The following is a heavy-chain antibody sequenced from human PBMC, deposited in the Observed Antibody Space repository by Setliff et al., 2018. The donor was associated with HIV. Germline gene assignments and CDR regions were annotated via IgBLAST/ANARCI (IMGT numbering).Heavy chain of an antibody. CDR3: ARGNWYDSGALPHDY. V-gene: IGHV4-34*01. Sequence: SETLSLTCAVDGGSFTNYYWSWIRQPPGKGLEWIGEINHSGSTNYNPSLTGRVTMSVDTSKNQFSLNLSSVTAADTAMYYCARGNWYDSGALPHDYWGQGTLVTAPQ. CDR1: GGSFTNYY. CDR2: INHSGST. J-gene: IGHJ4*02. D-gene: IGHD3-22*01.